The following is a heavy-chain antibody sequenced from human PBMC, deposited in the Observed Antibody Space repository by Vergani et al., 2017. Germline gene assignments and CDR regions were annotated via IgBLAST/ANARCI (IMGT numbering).Heavy chain of an antibody. CDR1: GFTFSSYS. CDR2: ISSSSSYI. V-gene: IGHV3-21*01. D-gene: IGHD2-2*01. J-gene: IGHJ6*02. CDR3: AREGDIVVVPAAIYYYYGMDV. Sequence: EVQLVESGGGLVKPGGSLRLSCAASGFTFSSYSMNWVRQAPGKGLEWVSSISSSSSYIYYADSVKGRFTISRDNAKNSLDLQMNSLRAEDTAVYYCAREGDIVVVPAAIYYYYGMDVWGQGTTVTVSS.